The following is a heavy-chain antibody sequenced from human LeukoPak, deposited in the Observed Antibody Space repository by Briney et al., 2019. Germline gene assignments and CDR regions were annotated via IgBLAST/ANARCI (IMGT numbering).Heavy chain of an antibody. Sequence: ASVKVSCKASGGTFSSYAISWVRQAPGQGLEWVGRVIPTLGIANYAQRFQGRVKITADKSTGTDYMELSSLRSEDTAVYYCAREYGGGHSYGYYYWGQGTLVSVSS. CDR3: AREYGGGHSYGYYY. V-gene: IGHV1-69*04. CDR1: GGTFSSYA. CDR2: VIPTLGIA. D-gene: IGHD5-18*01. J-gene: IGHJ4*02.